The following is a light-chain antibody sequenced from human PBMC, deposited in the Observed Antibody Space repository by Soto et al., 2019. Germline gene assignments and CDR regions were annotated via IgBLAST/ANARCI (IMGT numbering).Light chain of an antibody. J-gene: IGKJ4*01. Sequence: EFVLTQSPGTLSLSPGERATLSCRASQTVRNNYLAWYQQKPGQAPRLLISGASSRATGIPDRFSGSGSGTDFTLTITRVEPEDFAVYYCQQYATSPLTFGGGTKVDIK. CDR3: QQYATSPLT. CDR1: QTVRNNY. V-gene: IGKV3-20*01. CDR2: GAS.